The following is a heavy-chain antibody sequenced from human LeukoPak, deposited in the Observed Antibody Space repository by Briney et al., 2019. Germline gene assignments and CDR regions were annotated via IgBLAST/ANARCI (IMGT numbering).Heavy chain of an antibody. CDR3: ARGTLYSSSRVIDY. CDR1: GFTFSSYS. CDR2: ISSSSSTI. J-gene: IGHJ4*02. D-gene: IGHD6-6*01. V-gene: IGHV3-48*01. Sequence: GGSLRLSCAVSGFTFSSYSMNWVRQAPGKGLEWVSYISSSSSTIYYADSVKGRFTISRDNAKNSLYLQMNSLRAEDTAVYYCARGTLYSSSRVIDYWGQGTLVTVSS.